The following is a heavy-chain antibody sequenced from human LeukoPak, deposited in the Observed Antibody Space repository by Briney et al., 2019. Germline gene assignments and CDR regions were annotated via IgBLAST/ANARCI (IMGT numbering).Heavy chain of an antibody. CDR2: MNPNSGNT. V-gene: IGHV1-8*01. CDR3: ATEASLDFWSA. D-gene: IGHD3-3*01. J-gene: IGHJ4*02. Sequence: ASVKVSCKASGYTFTTYDINWVRQATGQGLEWMGWMNPNSGNTGYAQKFQGRVTMTEDTSTDTAYMELSSLRSEDTAVYYCATEASLDFWSAWGQGTLVTVSS. CDR1: GYTFTTYD.